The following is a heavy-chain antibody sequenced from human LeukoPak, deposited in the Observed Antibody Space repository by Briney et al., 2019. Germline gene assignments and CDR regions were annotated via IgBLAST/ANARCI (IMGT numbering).Heavy chain of an antibody. CDR1: GGTFSSYA. CDR3: ARDQRAYYYDSSGYPFDY. Sequence: ASVKVSCKASGGTFSSYAISWVRQAPGQGLEWMGWISAYNGNTNYAQKLQGRVTTTTDTSTSTAYMELRSLRSDDTAVYYCARDQRAYYYDSSGYPFDYWGQGTLVTVSS. V-gene: IGHV1-18*01. CDR2: ISAYNGNT. D-gene: IGHD3-22*01. J-gene: IGHJ4*02.